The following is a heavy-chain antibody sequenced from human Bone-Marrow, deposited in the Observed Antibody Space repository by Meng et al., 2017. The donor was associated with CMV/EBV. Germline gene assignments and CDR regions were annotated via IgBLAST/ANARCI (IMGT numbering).Heavy chain of an antibody. D-gene: IGHD2-2*01. Sequence: SVKVSCKASGDTFSSYAISWVRQAPGQGLEWMGGIIPIFGTANYAQKFQGRVTITTDESTSTAYMELSSLRSEDTAVYYCARAGIVVVPAAMLPFDPWGQGTLVTVSS. J-gene: IGHJ5*02. V-gene: IGHV1-69*05. CDR3: ARAGIVVVPAAMLPFDP. CDR2: IIPIFGTA. CDR1: GDTFSSYA.